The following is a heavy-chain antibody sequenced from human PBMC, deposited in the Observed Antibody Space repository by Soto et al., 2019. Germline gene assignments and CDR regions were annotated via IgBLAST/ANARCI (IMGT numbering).Heavy chain of an antibody. CDR2: MYYNGNS. J-gene: IGHJ4*02. CDR3: ARGGSSGLDY. CDR1: VGSISSYY. V-gene: IGHV4-59*01. D-gene: IGHD3-22*01. Sequence: SETLYLTCTVSVGSISSYYWTWIRQPPGKGLEWIGYMYYNGNSNYNPSLKSRVTISVDTSKNQFSLKLSSVTAADTAVYYCARGGSSGLDYWGQGTLVTV.